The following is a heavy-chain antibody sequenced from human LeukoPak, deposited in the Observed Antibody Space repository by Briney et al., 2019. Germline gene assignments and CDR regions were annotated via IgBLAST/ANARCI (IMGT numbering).Heavy chain of an antibody. CDR3: ARADNSGSYYGWFDP. CDR2: IYYSGST. Sequence: PSETLSLTCTVSGGSISSYYWSWIRQPPGKGLEWIGYIYYSGSTNYNPSLKSRVTISVDTSKNQFSLKLSSVTAADTAVYYCARADNSGSYYGWFDPWGQGTLVTVSS. V-gene: IGHV4-59*01. CDR1: GGSISSYY. J-gene: IGHJ5*02. D-gene: IGHD1-26*01.